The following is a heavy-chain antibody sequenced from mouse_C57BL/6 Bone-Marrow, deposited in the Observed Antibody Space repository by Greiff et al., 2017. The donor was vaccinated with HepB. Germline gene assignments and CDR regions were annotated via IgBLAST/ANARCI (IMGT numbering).Heavy chain of an antibody. J-gene: IGHJ1*03. CDR2: IDPSDSYT. V-gene: IGHV1-69*01. D-gene: IGHD1-1*01. CDR1: GYTFTSYW. Sequence: QVHVKQPGAELVMPGASVKLSCKASGYTFTSYWMHWVKQRPGQGLEWIGEIDPSDSYTNYNQKFKGKSTLTVDKSSSTAYMQLSSLTSEDSAVYYCARSFITTVLYWYFDVWGTGTTVTVSS. CDR3: ARSFITTVLYWYFDV.